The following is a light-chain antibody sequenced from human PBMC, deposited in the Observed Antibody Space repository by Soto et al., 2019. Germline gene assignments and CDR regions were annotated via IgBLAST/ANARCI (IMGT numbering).Light chain of an antibody. CDR1: YSNFGSNI. CDR2: NNN. Sequence: QSVLTQPPSASGTPGQRVTISCSGSYSNFGSNIVNWYQHFPGTAPKLLFYNNNKRPSGVPDRFSASKSGTSVSLAISGLQSEDEAIYYCASWDDSLNDVLFGGGTQLTVL. J-gene: IGLJ2*01. V-gene: IGLV1-44*01. CDR3: ASWDDSLNDVL.